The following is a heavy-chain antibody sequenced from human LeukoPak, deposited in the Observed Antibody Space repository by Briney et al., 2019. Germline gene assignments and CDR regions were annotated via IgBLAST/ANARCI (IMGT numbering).Heavy chain of an antibody. Sequence: PGGSLRLSCAASGYGFSKYDMTWVRQAPGKGLEWVSSITARGGRTYFADSVKGRFTVSRDNSKATRYLQLDSRRAEDTAVYYWANSQRYNHYWGQRTLVSVST. V-gene: IGHV3-23*01. J-gene: IGHJ4*02. CDR2: ITARGGRT. CDR3: ANSQRYNHY. CDR1: GYGFSKYD. D-gene: IGHD1-1*01.